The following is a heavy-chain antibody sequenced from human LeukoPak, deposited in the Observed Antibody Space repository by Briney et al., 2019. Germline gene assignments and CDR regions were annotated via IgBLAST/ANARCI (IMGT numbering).Heavy chain of an antibody. CDR1: GGSFSGYA. Sequence: PSETLSLTCTVYGGSFSGYAWSWIRQPPGKGLEWVGEINQSGSTNYNPSLKSRVTISVDTSKSQFSLKLSSVTAADTAVYYCTRQLARRTVLRAAVPTCFLGSWGQGTLVTVSS. CDR2: INQSGST. J-gene: IGHJ5*02. D-gene: IGHD3-10*01. CDR3: TRQLARRTVLRAAVPTCFLGS. V-gene: IGHV4-34*01.